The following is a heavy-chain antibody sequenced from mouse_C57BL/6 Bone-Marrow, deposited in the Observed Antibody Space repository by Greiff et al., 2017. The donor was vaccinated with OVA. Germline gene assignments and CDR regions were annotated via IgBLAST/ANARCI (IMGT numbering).Heavy chain of an antibody. V-gene: IGHV1-50*01. CDR3: ARGYYGSFYWYFDV. J-gene: IGHJ1*03. CDR2: IDPSDSYT. CDR1: GYTFTSYW. Sequence: VQLQQPGAELVKPGASVKLSCKASGYTFTSYWMQWVKQRPGQGLEWIGEIDPSDSYTNYNQKFKGKATLTVDTSSSTAYMQLSSLTSEDSAVYYCARGYYGSFYWYFDVWGTGTTVTGSS. D-gene: IGHD1-1*01.